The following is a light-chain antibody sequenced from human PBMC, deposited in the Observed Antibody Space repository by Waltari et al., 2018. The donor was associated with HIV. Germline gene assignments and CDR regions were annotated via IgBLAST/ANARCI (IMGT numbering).Light chain of an antibody. CDR3: QQRSNWPPIT. J-gene: IGKJ5*01. CDR1: QSVEKY. CDR2: DVS. V-gene: IGKV3-11*01. Sequence: EVVLTQSPGTLSLSPGERAPISCRASQSVEKYIAWYQQKPGQAPRLLMYDVSNRATGIPVRFSGSGSGTDFILTISSLEPEDVAVYYCQQRSNWPPITFGQGTRLEIK.